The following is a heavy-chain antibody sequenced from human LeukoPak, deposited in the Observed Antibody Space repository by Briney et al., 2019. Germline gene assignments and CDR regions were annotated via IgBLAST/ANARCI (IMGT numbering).Heavy chain of an antibody. V-gene: IGHV3-23*01. CDR2: ISGSGGST. J-gene: IGHJ5*02. Sequence: GGSLRLSCAASGCTFSSYAMSWVRQAPGKGLEWVSAISGSGGSTYYADSVKGRFTISRDNSKNTVYLQMNSLRAEDTAVYYCAKDTASSGWYPWGQGTLVTVSS. CDR3: AKDTASSGWYP. D-gene: IGHD6-19*01. CDR1: GCTFSSYA.